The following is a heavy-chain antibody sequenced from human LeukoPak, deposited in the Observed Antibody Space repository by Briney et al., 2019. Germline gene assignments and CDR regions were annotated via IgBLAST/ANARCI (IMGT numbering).Heavy chain of an antibody. CDR3: ARDSSSWNY. Sequence: SETVSLTCTGSGGSISSYYWSWIRQPPGKGLEWIGYIYYSGSTNYNPSLKSRVTIAVDTSKNQFSLKLSSVTAADTAVYYCARDSSSWNYWGQGTLVTVSS. CDR2: IYYSGST. CDR1: GGSISSYY. J-gene: IGHJ4*02. V-gene: IGHV4-59*01. D-gene: IGHD6-13*01.